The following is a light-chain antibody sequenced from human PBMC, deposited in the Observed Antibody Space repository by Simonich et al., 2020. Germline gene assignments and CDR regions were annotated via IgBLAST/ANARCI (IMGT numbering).Light chain of an antibody. Sequence: QSALTQPASVSGSPGQSITLSCTGTSSDVGGYNYVSWYQQPPGKAPKYMFYDVSERPAGVSNRFSGAKSDNTASLTISVLQAEDEADYYGSSYTSSSTWVFGGGTKLTVL. V-gene: IGLV2-14*01. J-gene: IGLJ3*02. CDR3: SSYTSSSTWV. CDR2: DVS. CDR1: SSDVGGYNY.